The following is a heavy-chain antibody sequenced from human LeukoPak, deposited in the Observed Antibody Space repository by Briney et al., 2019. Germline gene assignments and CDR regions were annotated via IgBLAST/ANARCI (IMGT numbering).Heavy chain of an antibody. CDR1: GFTFDDYG. CDR2: INWNGGST. D-gene: IGHD2-15*01. J-gene: IGHJ4*02. V-gene: IGHV3-20*04. CDR3: AKDYCSGGACYFFDY. Sequence: GGSLRLSCAASGFTFDDYGMSWVRQAPGKGLEWVSGINWNGGSTGYADSVKGRFTISRDDSKNTLYLQLNSLRAEDTAAYYCAKDYCSGGACYFFDYWGQGTLVTVSS.